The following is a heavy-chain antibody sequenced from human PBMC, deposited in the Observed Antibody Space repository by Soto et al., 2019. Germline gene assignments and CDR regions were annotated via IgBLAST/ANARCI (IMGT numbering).Heavy chain of an antibody. CDR2: VYYSGTT. D-gene: IGHD1-26*01. V-gene: IGHV4-30-4*01. J-gene: IGHJ4*02. CDR1: GGSIRNGDYY. Sequence: PSETLSLTCTVSGGSIRNGDYYWGWIRQPPGKGLEWIGYVYYSGTTYSHPSLNIRVSISVDTSENQFSLRLTSVTAADTAVYYCVTVNLVGAAYYFDYWGPGTPVTVSS. CDR3: VTVNLVGAAYYFDY.